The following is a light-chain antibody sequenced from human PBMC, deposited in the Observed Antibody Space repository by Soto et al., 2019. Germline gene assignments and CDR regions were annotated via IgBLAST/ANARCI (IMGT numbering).Light chain of an antibody. Sequence: ELVLPQSPGTLSLSPGERTTLSCRASQSVSSRYLAWKPGQAPRLLIYGASTRATGIPARFSGSGSGTEFTLTISSLQSEDFAIYSCQQYDNWPFTFGPGXKVDIK. V-gene: IGKV3D-15*01. CDR1: QSVSSRY. J-gene: IGKJ3*01. CDR3: QQYDNWPFT. CDR2: GAS.